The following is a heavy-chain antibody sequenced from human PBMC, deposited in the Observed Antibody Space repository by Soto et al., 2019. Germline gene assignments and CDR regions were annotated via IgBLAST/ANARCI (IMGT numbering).Heavy chain of an antibody. CDR1: SFTFNMSA. CDR3: AKEKNFWSGTTAFDS. CDR2: ISGSGGST. Sequence: EVQMLESGGDLVQPGGSLRLSCADSSFTFNMSAMSWVRQAPGNGLEWVSGISGSGGSTYYTDSVKGRFTISRDNSKNTLFLQMDRLGAEDTAVYYCAKEKNFWSGTTAFDSWGQGTLVTVSS. J-gene: IGHJ5*01. V-gene: IGHV3-23*01. D-gene: IGHD3-3*01.